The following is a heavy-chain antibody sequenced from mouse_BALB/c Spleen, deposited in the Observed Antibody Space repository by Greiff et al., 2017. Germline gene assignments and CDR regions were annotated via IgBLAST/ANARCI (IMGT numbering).Heavy chain of an antibody. CDR3: ARGYYGNPAWFAY. V-gene: IGHV5-6-5*01. D-gene: IGHD2-1*01. CDR2: ISSGGST. Sequence: EVNVVESGGGLVKPGGSLKLSCAASGFTFSSYAMSWVRQTPEKRLEWVASISSGGSTYYPDSVKGRFTISRDNARNILYLQMSSMRSEDTAMYYCARGYYGNPAWFAYWGQGTLVTVSA. J-gene: IGHJ3*01. CDR1: GFTFSSYA.